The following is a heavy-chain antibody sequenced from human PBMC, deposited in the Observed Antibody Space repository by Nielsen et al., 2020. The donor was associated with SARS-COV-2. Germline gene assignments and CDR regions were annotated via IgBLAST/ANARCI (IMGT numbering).Heavy chain of an antibody. CDR1: GGTFSSYA. J-gene: IGHJ6*02. D-gene: IGHD3-22*01. V-gene: IGHV1-69*04. Sequence: SVKVSCMASGGTFSSYAISWVRQAPGQGLEWMGRIIPILGIANYAQKFQGRVTITADKSTSTAYMELSSLRSKDTAVYYCARPEYYYDSSGSYGMDVWGQGTTVTVSS. CDR3: ARPEYYYDSSGSYGMDV. CDR2: IIPILGIA.